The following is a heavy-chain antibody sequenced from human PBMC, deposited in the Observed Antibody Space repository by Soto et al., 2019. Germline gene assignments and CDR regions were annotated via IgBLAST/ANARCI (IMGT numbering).Heavy chain of an antibody. CDR1: GGSFLGYY. V-gene: IGHV4-34*01. D-gene: IGHD3-10*01. J-gene: IGHJ6*02. CDR2: INHSGSS. Sequence: PPDTVSLTCIVSGGSFLGYYWGWVRQPPGKGLEWIGEINHSGSSNYHPSLKSRVTISVATSKNQFSLTVNSVTPADTAVYYCARGEITLLGGMDVWGQGTTVTVSS. CDR3: ARGEITLLGGMDV.